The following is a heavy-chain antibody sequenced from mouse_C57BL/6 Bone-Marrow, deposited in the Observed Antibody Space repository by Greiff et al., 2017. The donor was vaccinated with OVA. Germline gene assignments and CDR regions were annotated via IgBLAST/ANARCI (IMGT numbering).Heavy chain of an antibody. J-gene: IGHJ4*01. Sequence: VQLQQSGAELVKPGASVKISCKASGYAFSSYWMNWVKQRPGKGLEWIGQIYPGDGDTNYNGKFKGKATLTADKSSSTAYMQLSSLTSEDSAVYFCARMYSNYAMDYWGQGTSVTVSS. D-gene: IGHD2-5*01. V-gene: IGHV1-80*01. CDR2: IYPGDGDT. CDR1: GYAFSSYW. CDR3: ARMYSNYAMDY.